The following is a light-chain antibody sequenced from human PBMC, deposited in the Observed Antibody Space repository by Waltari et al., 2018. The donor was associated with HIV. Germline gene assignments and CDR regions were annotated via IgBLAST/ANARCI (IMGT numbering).Light chain of an antibody. CDR2: ENN. Sequence: QSAMTQPPSASGTPGQRVPISCFGSSSHLGRNYVNWYRQLPGTAHKLLIYENNQWPSGVPDRFAGSKSGSSASLAISGLQSGDEADYYCVAWDDSLKAVVFGGGTRLTVL. V-gene: IGLV1-44*01. CDR3: VAWDDSLKAVV. CDR1: SSHLGRNY. J-gene: IGLJ2*01.